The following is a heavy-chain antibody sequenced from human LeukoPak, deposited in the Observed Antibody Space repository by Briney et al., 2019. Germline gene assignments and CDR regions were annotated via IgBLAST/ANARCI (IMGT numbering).Heavy chain of an antibody. J-gene: IGHJ6*02. CDR3: ARDVTDRYYGMDV. D-gene: IGHD1-20*01. CDR1: GGSISSGDYY. Sequence: SETLSLTCTVSGGSISSGDYYWSWIRQPPGKGLEWIGYIYYSGSTYYNPSLKSRVTISEDTSKNQFSLKLSSVTAADTAVYYCARDVTDRYYGMDVWGQGTTVTVSS. CDR2: IYYSGST. V-gene: IGHV4-30-4*01.